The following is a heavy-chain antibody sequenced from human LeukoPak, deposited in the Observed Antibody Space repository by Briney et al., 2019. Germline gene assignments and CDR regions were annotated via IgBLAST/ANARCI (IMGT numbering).Heavy chain of an antibody. V-gene: IGHV3-53*01. CDR2: IYSGGST. J-gene: IGHJ6*03. Sequence: GGSLRLSCAASGFTVSSNYMSWVRQAPGKGLEWVSVIYSGGSTYYADSVKGRFAISRDNSKNTLYLQMNSLRAEDTAVYYCARDGTSGSSRYYYMDVWGKGTTVTVSS. CDR1: GFTVSSNY. CDR3: ARDGTSGSSRYYYMDV. D-gene: IGHD1-26*01.